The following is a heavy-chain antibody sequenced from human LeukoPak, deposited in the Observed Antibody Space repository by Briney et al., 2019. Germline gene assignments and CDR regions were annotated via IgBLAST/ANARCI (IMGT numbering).Heavy chain of an antibody. Sequence: GGSLRLSCAASGFTFINYEMSWVRQAPGKGLEWVSFISSSGTTKYYADSVKGRFTISRDNAKNSLYLQMNSLRAEDTAVYYCARVDSSGYFYWPDYWGQGTLVTVSA. J-gene: IGHJ4*02. CDR3: ARVDSSGYFYWPDY. V-gene: IGHV3-48*03. D-gene: IGHD3-22*01. CDR1: GFTFINYE. CDR2: ISSSGTTK.